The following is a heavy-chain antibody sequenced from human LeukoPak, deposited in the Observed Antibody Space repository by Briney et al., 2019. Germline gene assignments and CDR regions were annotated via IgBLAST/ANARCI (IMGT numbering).Heavy chain of an antibody. CDR1: GVTFSTYA. D-gene: IGHD5-12*01. J-gene: IGHJ6*04. V-gene: IGHV1-69*13. CDR2: IIPIFGTA. CDR3: AIDNGGLGGYDHFYYYGMDV. Sequence: ASVKVSCKASGVTFSTYAINWVRQAPGQGLGWMGGIIPIFGTANYAQKFQVRVRITADEHTSTAYMELSSLRCEETAIYYCAIDNGGLGGYDHFYYYGMDVWGKGTTVTVSS.